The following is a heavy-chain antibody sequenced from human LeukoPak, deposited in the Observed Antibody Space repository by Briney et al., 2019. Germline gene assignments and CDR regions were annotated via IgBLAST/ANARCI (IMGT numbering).Heavy chain of an antibody. CDR3: AVDCSSTSCYLY. D-gene: IGHD2-2*01. CDR1: GFTFDDYG. Sequence: GGSLRLSCAASGFTFDDYGMSWVRQAPGKGLEWVSGINWNGGSTGYADSVKGRFTISRDNAKNSLYLQMNSLRAEDTALYHCAVDCSSTSCYLYWGQGTLVTVSS. CDR2: INWNGGST. J-gene: IGHJ4*02. V-gene: IGHV3-20*01.